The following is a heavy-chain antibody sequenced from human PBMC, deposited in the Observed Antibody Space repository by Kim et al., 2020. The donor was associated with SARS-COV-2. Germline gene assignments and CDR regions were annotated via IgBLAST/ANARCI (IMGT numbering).Heavy chain of an antibody. J-gene: IGHJ4*02. CDR1: GGTFSSYA. CDR3: ARDHGGDGGRALDY. V-gene: IGHV1-69*13. D-gene: IGHD2-15*01. Sequence: SVKVSCKASGGTFSSYAISWVRQAPGQGLEWMGGIIPIFGTANYAQKFQGRVTITADESTSTAYMELSSLRSEDTAVYYCARDHGGDGGRALDYWGQGTLVTVSS. CDR2: IIPIFGTA.